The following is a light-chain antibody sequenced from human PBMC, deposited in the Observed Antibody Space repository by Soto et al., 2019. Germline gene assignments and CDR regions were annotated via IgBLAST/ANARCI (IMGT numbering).Light chain of an antibody. CDR1: DMGSKS. V-gene: IGLV3-21*02. CDR2: DDS. Sequence: SYELTQPPSVSVAPGQTARIACGGNDMGSKSVHWYQQKPGQAPVVVVYDDSDRPSGIPERFSGSNSGNTATLTINRVEAGDEADYYCQVWDSSSDHWVFGGGTKVTVL. CDR3: QVWDSSSDHWV. J-gene: IGLJ3*02.